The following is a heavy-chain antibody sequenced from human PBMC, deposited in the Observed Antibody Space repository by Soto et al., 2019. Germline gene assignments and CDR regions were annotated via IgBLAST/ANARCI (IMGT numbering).Heavy chain of an antibody. CDR3: ARDGYCSGGSCLDGMDI. V-gene: IGHV3-30-3*01. D-gene: IGHD2-15*01. CDR2: ISYDGNTK. J-gene: IGHJ6*02. CDR1: GFTFSTYT. Sequence: GGSLRLSCAASGFTFSTYTMHWVRQAPGKGLEWVSLISYDGNTKYYADSVKGRFTISRDNSKNTVYLQMNSLRADDTAMYYCARDGYCSGGSCLDGMDIWGQGTTVPVSS.